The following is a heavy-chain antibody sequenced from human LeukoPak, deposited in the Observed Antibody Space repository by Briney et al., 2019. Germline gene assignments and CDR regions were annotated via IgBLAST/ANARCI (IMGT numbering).Heavy chain of an antibody. CDR3: AKDQGYYDSSGFDY. V-gene: IGHV3-21*04. D-gene: IGHD3-22*01. J-gene: IGHJ4*02. CDR1: GFSFSFSN. Sequence: GGSLRLSCAASGFSFSFSNMNWVRQAPGKGLEWVSYISSTNGHTYYADSVNGRFTISRDTAKNSLYLQMNSLRAEDTAVYYCAKDQGYYDSSGFDYWGQGTLVTVSS. CDR2: ISSTNGHT.